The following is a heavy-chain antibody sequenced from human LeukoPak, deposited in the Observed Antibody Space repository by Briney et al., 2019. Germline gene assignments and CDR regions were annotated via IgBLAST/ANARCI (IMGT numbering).Heavy chain of an antibody. Sequence: GESLKISRKGSGYRFTNYWIGRVRHLPGKGLGWVGIIYYGYSDSSYSPSFQGQVTISADKSISTAYLQWSSLKASDTAMYYCARLSGVYAAAANYMDVWGKGTTVTVSS. V-gene: IGHV5-51*01. CDR3: ARLSGVYAAAANYMDV. CDR2: IYYGYSDS. J-gene: IGHJ6*03. D-gene: IGHD6-13*01. CDR1: GYRFTNYW.